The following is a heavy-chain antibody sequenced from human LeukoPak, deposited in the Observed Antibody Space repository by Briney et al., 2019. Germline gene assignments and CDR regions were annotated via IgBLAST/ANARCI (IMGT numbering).Heavy chain of an antibody. CDR3: ARDKLPDLYYYDSSGYYLDY. CDR1: GFTFSSYG. V-gene: IGHV3-33*01. Sequence: GRSLRLSCAASGFTFSSYGMHWVRQAPGKGLEWEAVIWYDGSNKYYADSVKGRFTISRDNSKNTLYLQMNSLRAEDTAVYYCARDKLPDLYYYDSSGYYLDYWGQGTLVTVSS. D-gene: IGHD3-22*01. J-gene: IGHJ4*02. CDR2: IWYDGSNK.